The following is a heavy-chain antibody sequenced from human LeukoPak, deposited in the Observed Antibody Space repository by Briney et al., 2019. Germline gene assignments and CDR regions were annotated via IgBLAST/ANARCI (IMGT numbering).Heavy chain of an antibody. CDR1: GGSISSGDYY. CDR2: IYYSGST. Sequence: SETLSLTCTVSGGSISSGDYYWSWIRQPPGKGLEWIGYIYYSGSTYYNPSLKSRITISVDTSKNQFSLKLSSVTAADTAVYYCAREVRYCSGGSCYHDAFDIWGQGTMVTVSS. J-gene: IGHJ3*02. CDR3: AREVRYCSGGSCYHDAFDI. D-gene: IGHD2-15*01. V-gene: IGHV4-30-4*01.